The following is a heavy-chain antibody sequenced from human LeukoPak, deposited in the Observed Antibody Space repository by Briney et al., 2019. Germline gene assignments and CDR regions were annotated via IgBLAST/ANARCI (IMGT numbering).Heavy chain of an antibody. CDR1: GFTFSSYW. CDR2: IKQDGSEK. J-gene: IGHJ4*02. CDR3: ARDRFRYCSSTSCSRQCDY. V-gene: IGHV3-7*01. D-gene: IGHD2-2*01. Sequence: PGGSLRLSCAAPGFTFSSYWMSWVRQAPGKGLEWVANIKQDGSEKYYVDSVKGRFAISRDNAKNSLYLQMNSLRAEDTAVYYCARDRFRYCSSTSCSRQCDYWGQGTLVTVSS.